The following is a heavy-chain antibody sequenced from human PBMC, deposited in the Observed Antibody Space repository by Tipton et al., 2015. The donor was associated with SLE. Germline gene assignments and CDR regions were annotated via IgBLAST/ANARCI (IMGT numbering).Heavy chain of an antibody. CDR3: AREAANWGEGYFDY. Sequence: LRLSCTVSGGSISSSSYYWGWIRQPPGKGLDWIGSIYYSGSTYYNPSLKSRVTISVDTSKNQFSLKLSSVTAADTAVYYCAREAANWGEGYFDYWGQGTLVTVSS. CDR2: IYYSGST. D-gene: IGHD7-27*01. CDR1: GGSISSSSYY. J-gene: IGHJ4*02. V-gene: IGHV4-39*07.